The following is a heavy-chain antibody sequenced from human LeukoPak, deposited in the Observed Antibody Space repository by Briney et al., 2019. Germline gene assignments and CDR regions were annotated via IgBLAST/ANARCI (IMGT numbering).Heavy chain of an antibody. Sequence: GASVKVSCKASGYTFTSYDINWVRQATGQGLEWMGWMNPNSGNTGYAQKFQGRVTITRNTSISTAYMELSSLRSEDTAVYYCARGRISRDGYNCYFDYWGQGTLVTVSS. D-gene: IGHD5-24*01. V-gene: IGHV1-8*03. CDR3: ARGRISRDGYNCYFDY. CDR1: GYTFTSYD. J-gene: IGHJ4*02. CDR2: MNPNSGNT.